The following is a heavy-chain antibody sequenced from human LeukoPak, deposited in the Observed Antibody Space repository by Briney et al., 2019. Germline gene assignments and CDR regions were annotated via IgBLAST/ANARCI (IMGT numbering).Heavy chain of an antibody. D-gene: IGHD3-16*01. V-gene: IGHV4-34*01. CDR2: INHSGST. J-gene: IGHJ3*02. CDR3: ARHRSRRRGGVMVIGPHGAFDI. CDR1: GGSFSGYY. Sequence: SETLSLTCAVYGGSFSGYYWSWIRQPPGKGLEWIGEINHSGSTNYNPSLKSRVTISVDTSKNQFSLKLSSVTAADTAVYYCARHRSRRRGGVMVIGPHGAFDIWGQGTMVTVSS.